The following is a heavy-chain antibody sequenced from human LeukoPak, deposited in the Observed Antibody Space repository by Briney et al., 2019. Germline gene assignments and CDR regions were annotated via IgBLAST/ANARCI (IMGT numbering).Heavy chain of an antibody. CDR3: ARDRYYDFWSGYYTPDAFDI. D-gene: IGHD3-3*01. CDR1: GXSISSYY. CDR2: IYYSGST. Sequence: SETLSLTCTVSGXSISSYYWSWIRQPPGKGLEWIGYIYYSGSTNYNPSLKSRVTISVDTSKNQFSLKLSSVTAADTAVYYCARDRYYDFWSGYYTPDAFDIWGQGTMVTVSS. V-gene: IGHV4-59*01. J-gene: IGHJ3*02.